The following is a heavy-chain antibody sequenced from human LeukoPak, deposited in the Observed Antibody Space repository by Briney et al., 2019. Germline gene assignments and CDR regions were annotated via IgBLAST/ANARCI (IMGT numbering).Heavy chain of an antibody. CDR3: ARDHFEPGVFFDS. CDR1: GFTVSSNY. J-gene: IGHJ4*02. Sequence: RTGGSLRLSCAASGFTVSSNYMSWVRQAPGKGLEWVANINQVGSEKYYVDSVKGRFTISRDNAKNSLYLQMNSLRAEDTAVYYCARDHFEPGVFFDSWGQGTLVTVSS. D-gene: IGHD3-9*01. V-gene: IGHV3-7*05. CDR2: INQVGSEK.